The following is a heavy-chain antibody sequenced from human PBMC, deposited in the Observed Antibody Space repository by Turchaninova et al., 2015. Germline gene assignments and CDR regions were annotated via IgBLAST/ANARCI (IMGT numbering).Heavy chain of an antibody. CDR1: GFSLSTSGVG. J-gene: IGHJ4*02. D-gene: IGHD2-21*01. CDR2: IYWDDDK. CDR3: AHSKIVPSAPLDS. Sequence: QITLKESGPTLVKPTQTLTLTCTFSGFSLSTSGVGVGWIRQPPGKALAWLALIYWDDDKTYSPSLKTNLTVTKDTPKNQVVLKMTNTDPVDTATYFCAHSKIVPSAPLDSWGQGTLVTVSS. V-gene: IGHV2-5*02.